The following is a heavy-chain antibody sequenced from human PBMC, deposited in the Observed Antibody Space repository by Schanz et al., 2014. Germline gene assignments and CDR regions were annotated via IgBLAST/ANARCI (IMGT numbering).Heavy chain of an antibody. J-gene: IGHJ2*01. CDR3: ARLSVAGRPHVNYWYFDL. CDR1: GYTFTSYS. CDR2: ISGSNGNT. D-gene: IGHD6-19*01. Sequence: QVQLVQSGAEVKKPGASVKVSCKASGYTFTSYSIHWVRQAPGQGLEWLGWISGSNGNTNYTQKFQGRVTMTTDTSTSTAYMELTSLRSEDTSVYFCARLSVAGRPHVNYWYFDLWGRGTLVTGSS. V-gene: IGHV1-3*01.